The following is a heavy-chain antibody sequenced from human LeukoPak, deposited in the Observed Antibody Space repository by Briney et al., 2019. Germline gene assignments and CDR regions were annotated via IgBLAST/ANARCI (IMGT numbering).Heavy chain of an antibody. CDR3: ARENFRDGYNY. CDR1: GFNFRDYY. Sequence: GGSLRLSCAASGFNFRDYYMSWIRQTPGKGLEWISDISSSGSIRQYTDSVKGRFTISRENAENSLYLQMNSLRVEDTAVYYCARENFRDGYNYWGQGTLVTVSS. CDR2: ISSSGSIR. D-gene: IGHD5-24*01. V-gene: IGHV3-11*01. J-gene: IGHJ4*02.